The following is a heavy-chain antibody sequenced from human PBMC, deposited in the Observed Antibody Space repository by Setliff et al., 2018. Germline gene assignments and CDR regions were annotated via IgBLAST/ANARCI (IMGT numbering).Heavy chain of an antibody. V-gene: IGHV3-23*01. CDR2: ISGSGRNT. D-gene: IGHD3-22*01. Sequence: PGGSLRLSCAASGLIFGNYAMNWVRQAPGKGLEWVAGISGSGRNTYYADSVKGRLTISRDNSQNTVFLQVNSPRPEDSAVYYCAKEDYSDSSGYYSTSYYYYMDVWGKGTTVTVSS. CDR1: GLIFGNYA. CDR3: AKEDYSDSSGYYSTSYYYYMDV. J-gene: IGHJ6*03.